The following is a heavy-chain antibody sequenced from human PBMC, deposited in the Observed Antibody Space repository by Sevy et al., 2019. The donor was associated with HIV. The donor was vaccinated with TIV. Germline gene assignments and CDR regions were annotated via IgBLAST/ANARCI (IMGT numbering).Heavy chain of an antibody. CDR1: GGSITSLY. D-gene: IGHD1-26*01. V-gene: IGHV4-59*08. CDR3: AGESAWGRGSS. CDR2: IYYNGHI. J-gene: IGHJ5*02. Sequence: SETLSLTCTVSGGSITSLYWNWIRQPPGKGLEWIANIYYNGHINYNPSLKSRVTLSLDTSKNQFSLRLSSVTAADTAMYYCAGESAWGRGSSWGQGTLVTVSS.